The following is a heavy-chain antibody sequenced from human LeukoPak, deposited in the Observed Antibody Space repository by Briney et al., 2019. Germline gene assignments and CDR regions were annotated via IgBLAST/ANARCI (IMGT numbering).Heavy chain of an antibody. D-gene: IGHD2-2*02. CDR1: GFTFSIHA. CDR3: AKTYGVAAAIRCFDF. CDR2: IIASGDST. V-gene: IGHV3-23*01. Sequence: QPGPSLRLSCAASGFTFSIHAINCVRQAPGKGLEWVSAIIASGDSTYYADSVKGRFTISRDNSKNTLYLQMNSLRAEDTAVYYCAKTYGVAAAIRCFDFWGQGTLVTVSS. J-gene: IGHJ4*02.